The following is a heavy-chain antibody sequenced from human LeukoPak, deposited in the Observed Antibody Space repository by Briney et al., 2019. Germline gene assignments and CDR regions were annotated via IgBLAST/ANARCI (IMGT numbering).Heavy chain of an antibody. CDR1: GFTFTSLP. J-gene: IGHJ6*03. CDR2: ISSSGSTI. Sequence: GGSLRLSCAASGFTFTSLPLNWVRQAPGKGLEWVSYISSSGSTIYYADSVKGRFTISRDNAKNSLYLQMNSLRAEDTAVYYCARGKVVVVPAAMGNYYMDVWGKGTTVTVSS. D-gene: IGHD2-2*01. CDR3: ARGKVVVVPAAMGNYYMDV. V-gene: IGHV3-48*03.